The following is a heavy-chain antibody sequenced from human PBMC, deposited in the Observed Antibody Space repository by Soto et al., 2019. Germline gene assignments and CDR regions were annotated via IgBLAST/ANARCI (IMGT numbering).Heavy chain of an antibody. Sequence: QVQLVESGGGVVQPGRSLRLSCAASGFTFSSYAMHWVRQAPGKGLEWVAVISDDGTNKDYADSVKGRFTISRDKSKSTLDLQMASLRPEDTAVYYCARDGSYYDVLTEHYFDVWGQGPLVSVSA. CDR3: ARDGSYYDVLTEHYFDV. CDR2: ISDDGTNK. CDR1: GFTFSSYA. V-gene: IGHV3-30*04. J-gene: IGHJ4*02. D-gene: IGHD3-9*01.